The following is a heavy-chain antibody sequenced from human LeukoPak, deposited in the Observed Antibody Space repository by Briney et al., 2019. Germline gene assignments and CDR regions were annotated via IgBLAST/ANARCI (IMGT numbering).Heavy chain of an antibody. J-gene: IGHJ4*02. Sequence: SQTLSLTCTVSGGPISSHYWGWIRQPPGKGLEWIGYIYYSGGTNYNPSLKSRVTISVDTSKNQFSLKLNSVTAADTAVYYCARYASGGTYFDSWGQGTLVTVSS. V-gene: IGHV4-59*08. CDR3: ARYASGGTYFDS. D-gene: IGHD6-19*01. CDR1: GGPISSHY. CDR2: IYYSGGT.